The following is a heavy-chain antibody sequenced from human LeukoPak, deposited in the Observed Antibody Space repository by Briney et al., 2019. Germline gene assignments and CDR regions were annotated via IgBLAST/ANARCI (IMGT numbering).Heavy chain of an antibody. CDR1: AFTFSSYD. J-gene: IGHJ4*02. D-gene: IGHD4-23*01. CDR3: AKYAPPTTVVTRFFDY. V-gene: IGHV3-30*18. Sequence: GGSLRLSCTGSAFTFSSYDMHWVRQAPGKGLEWVAIISYNGSNKYYADSVKGRFTISRDNSKNTLYLQMNSLRVEDTAVYYCAKYAPPTTVVTRFFDYWGQGTLVTVSS. CDR2: ISYNGSNK.